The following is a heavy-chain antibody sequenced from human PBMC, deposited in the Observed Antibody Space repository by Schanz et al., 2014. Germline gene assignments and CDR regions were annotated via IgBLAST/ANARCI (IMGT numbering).Heavy chain of an antibody. D-gene: IGHD1-26*01. Sequence: VHLLESGGGLVQPGGSLRLSCAASEFTFRTDAMSWVRQAPGKGLEWVSAILGLASTTYYADSVKGRFTISRDNSKNLLYLQMNSLRAEDTGLYFCARGGSGSHYRLDYWGQGTLVTVSS. CDR1: EFTFRTDA. CDR3: ARGGSGSHYRLDY. CDR2: ILGLASTT. J-gene: IGHJ4*02. V-gene: IGHV3-23*01.